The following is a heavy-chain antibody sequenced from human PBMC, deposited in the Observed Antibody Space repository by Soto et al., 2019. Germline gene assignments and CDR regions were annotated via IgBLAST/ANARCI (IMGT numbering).Heavy chain of an antibody. Sequence: SETLCLTCTVSGGSIGSGGYYWSWIRQHPGKGLEWIGYIYYSGSTYYNPSLKSRVTISVDTSKNQFSLKLSSVTAADTAVYYCAREYYYGSGSYSHWGQGTLVTVSS. D-gene: IGHD3-10*01. CDR2: IYYSGST. V-gene: IGHV4-31*03. CDR3: AREYYYGSGSYSH. J-gene: IGHJ4*02. CDR1: GGSIGSGGYY.